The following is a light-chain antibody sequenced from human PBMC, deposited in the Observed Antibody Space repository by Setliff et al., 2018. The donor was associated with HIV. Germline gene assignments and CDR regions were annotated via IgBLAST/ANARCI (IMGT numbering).Light chain of an antibody. CDR1: SSDVGGYNY. CDR3: CSYAGSYAFV. J-gene: IGLJ1*01. V-gene: IGLV2-11*01. CDR2: DVS. Sequence: QCALAQPASVSGSPGQSITISCTGTSSDVGGYNYVSWYQQHPGKAPQLIIYDVSKRPSGVPDRFSGSKSGNTASLTISGLQAEDEADYYCCSYAGSYAFVFGTGTKVTVL.